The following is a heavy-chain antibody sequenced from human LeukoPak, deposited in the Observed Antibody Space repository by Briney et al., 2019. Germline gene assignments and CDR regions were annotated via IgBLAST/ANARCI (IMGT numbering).Heavy chain of an antibody. CDR3: ARMVWYSSSFDY. V-gene: IGHV4-34*01. CDR2: INHSGST. CDR1: GGSFSGYY. Sequence: SETLSLTCAVYGGSFSGYYWSWIRQPPGKGLEWIGEINHSGSTNYNPSLKSRVTISVDTSKNQFSLKLSSVTAADTAVYYCARMVWYSSSFDYWGQGTLVTVSS. D-gene: IGHD6-19*01. J-gene: IGHJ4*02.